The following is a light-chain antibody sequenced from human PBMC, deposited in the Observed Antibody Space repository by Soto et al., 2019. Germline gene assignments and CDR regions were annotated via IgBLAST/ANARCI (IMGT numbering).Light chain of an antibody. CDR3: QGRVT. CDR2: AAS. CDR1: QSISSY. V-gene: IGKV1-39*01. J-gene: IGKJ4*01. Sequence: DIPMTQSPSSLSASVGDRVTITCRASQSISSYLNWYQQKPGKAPKLLIYAASSLQSGVPSRFSGSGSGTDFTLTISSLQPEDFATYYCQGRVTFGGGTKVEIK.